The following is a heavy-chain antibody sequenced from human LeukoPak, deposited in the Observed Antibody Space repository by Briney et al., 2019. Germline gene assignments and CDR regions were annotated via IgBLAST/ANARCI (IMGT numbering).Heavy chain of an antibody. Sequence: SETLSLTCSVCGGSISSYYWRWLRQPPGKGVEGVGRIYTSGSTNYTPSLKSRVTMSVDTSKNQFSLKLSSVTAADTALYYCAREARGYYYDYYMDVWGKGTTVTVSS. CDR3: AREARGYYYDYYMDV. CDR2: IYTSGST. CDR1: GGSISSYY. V-gene: IGHV4-4*07. J-gene: IGHJ6*03.